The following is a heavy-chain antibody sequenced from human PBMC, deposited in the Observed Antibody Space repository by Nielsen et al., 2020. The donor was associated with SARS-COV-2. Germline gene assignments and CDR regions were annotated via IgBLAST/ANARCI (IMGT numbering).Heavy chain of an antibody. D-gene: IGHD6-13*01. Sequence: GGSLRLSCAASGFTFSSYGMHWVRQAPGKGLEWVAVISYDGSNKYYADSVKGRFTISRDNSKNTLYLQMNSLRAEDTAVYYCARDFEQLDDYWGQGTLVTVSS. CDR2: ISYDGSNK. V-gene: IGHV3-30*03. CDR1: GFTFSSYG. CDR3: ARDFEQLDDY. J-gene: IGHJ4*02.